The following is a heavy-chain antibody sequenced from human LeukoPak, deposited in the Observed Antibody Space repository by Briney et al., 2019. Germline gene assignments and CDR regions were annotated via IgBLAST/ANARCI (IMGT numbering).Heavy chain of an antibody. V-gene: IGHV4-59*08. CDR2: ISHSGTT. CDR1: GGSISNYS. J-gene: IGHJ4*02. D-gene: IGHD6-19*01. Sequence: SETLSLTCIVSGGSISNYSWNWIRQSPGKGLEWVGYISHSGTTSYNSYLRSRVTISVDTSKNQLSLKLTSVTAADTAVYYCARWDDSAWAFGNWGPGTLVIVSS. CDR3: ARWDDSAWAFGN.